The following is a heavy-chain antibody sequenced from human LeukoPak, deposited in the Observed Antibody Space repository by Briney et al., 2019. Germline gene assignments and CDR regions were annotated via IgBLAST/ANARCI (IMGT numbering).Heavy chain of an antibody. CDR3: AKEHPTDALQIFDY. CDR2: ISPSGGST. J-gene: IGHJ4*02. CDR1: GYTFTSHY. D-gene: IGHD2-21*01. V-gene: IGHV1-46*01. Sequence: ASVKVSCKASGYTFTSHYMHWVRQAPGQGLVWMGIISPSGGSTSYAQKFQGRVTMTRDMSTSTVYMDLSSLRSEDTVVYYCAKEHPTDALQIFDYWGQGTLVTVSS.